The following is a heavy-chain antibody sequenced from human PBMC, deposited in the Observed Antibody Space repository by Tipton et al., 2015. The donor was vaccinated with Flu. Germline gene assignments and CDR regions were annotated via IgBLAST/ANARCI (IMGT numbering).Heavy chain of an antibody. D-gene: IGHD1-26*01. J-gene: IGHJ4*02. V-gene: IGHV4-59*05. Sequence: TLSLTCSVSGGSINNYYLSWIRQPPGKGLEWIGSIYYSGGTYYNSSLKSRVTISVDTSKSQFSLMLRSVTAADTAVYFCARLSYYDVDLKNFYFDYWGQGALVTVSS. CDR1: GGSINNYY. CDR3: ARLSYYDVDLKNFYFDY. CDR2: IYYSGGT.